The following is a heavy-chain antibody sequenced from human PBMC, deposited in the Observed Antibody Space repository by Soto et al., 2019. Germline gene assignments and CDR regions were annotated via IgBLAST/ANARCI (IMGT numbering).Heavy chain of an antibody. D-gene: IGHD3-10*01. V-gene: IGHV1-69*13. CDR1: GGTFSSYA. Sequence: GASVKVSCKASGGTFSSYAISWVRQAPGQGLEWMGGIIPIFGTANYAQKFQGRVTITADESTSTAYMELSSLRSEDTAVYYCARCTMVRGVSYYGMDVWGQGTTVTVSS. CDR3: ARCTMVRGVSYYGMDV. J-gene: IGHJ6*02. CDR2: IIPIFGTA.